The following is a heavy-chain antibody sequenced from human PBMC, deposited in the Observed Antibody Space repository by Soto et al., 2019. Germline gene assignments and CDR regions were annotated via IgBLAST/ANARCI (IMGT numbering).Heavy chain of an antibody. D-gene: IGHD2-21*02. V-gene: IGHV2-5*02. Sequence: QITLKESGPTLVKPTQTLTLTCSFSGFSLNTGGLCVGWIRQPPGKALEWLALIYLDGDKRYSPSLQSRLSSTNDTSNNQVVLTMNNMDPVDTATYYCVHSRCGGDCLRSYSSHYYYGMDVWGQVNTVTVSS. CDR1: GFSLNTGGLC. CDR2: IYLDGDK. CDR3: VHSRCGGDCLRSYSSHYYYGMDV. J-gene: IGHJ6*02.